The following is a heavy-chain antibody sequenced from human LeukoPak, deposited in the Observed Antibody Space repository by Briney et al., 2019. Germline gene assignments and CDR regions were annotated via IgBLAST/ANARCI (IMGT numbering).Heavy chain of an antibody. CDR3: ARAYIVVVVAATLNWFDP. CDR2: IYYSGST. Sequence: SETLSLTCTVSGGSISSYYWSWIRQPPGKGLEWIGYIYYSGSTNYNPSLKSRVTISVDTSKNQFSLKLSSVTAADTAVYYCARAYIVVVVAATLNWFDPWGQGTLVTVSS. CDR1: GGSISSYY. J-gene: IGHJ5*02. V-gene: IGHV4-59*12. D-gene: IGHD2-15*01.